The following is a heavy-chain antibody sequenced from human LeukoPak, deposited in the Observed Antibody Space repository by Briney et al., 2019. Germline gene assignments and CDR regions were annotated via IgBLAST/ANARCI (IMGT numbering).Heavy chain of an antibody. J-gene: IGHJ6*02. D-gene: IGHD6-13*01. V-gene: IGHV4-61*02. CDR2: IYTSGST. CDR1: GDSFSSSSYY. Sequence: SETLSLTCTVSGDSFSSSSYYWGWIRQPAGKGLEWIGRIYTSGSTNYNPSLKSRVTMSVDTSKNQFSLKLSSVTAADTAVYYCARDLGIAAADTTQQHEYGMDVWGQGTTVTVSS. CDR3: ARDLGIAAADTTQQHEYGMDV.